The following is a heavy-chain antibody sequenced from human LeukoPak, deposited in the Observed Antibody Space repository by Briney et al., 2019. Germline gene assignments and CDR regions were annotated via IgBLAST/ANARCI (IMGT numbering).Heavy chain of an antibody. CDR2: IYYSGST. D-gene: IGHD5-12*01. CDR1: GGSISSGGYY. J-gene: IGHJ4*02. Sequence: SETLSLTCTVSGGSISSGGYYWSWIRQHPGKGLEWIGYIYYSGSTYYNPSLKSRVTIPVDTSKNQFSLKLSSVTAADTAVYYCARAPYSGYGYFDYWGQGTLVTVSS. V-gene: IGHV4-31*03. CDR3: ARAPYSGYGYFDY.